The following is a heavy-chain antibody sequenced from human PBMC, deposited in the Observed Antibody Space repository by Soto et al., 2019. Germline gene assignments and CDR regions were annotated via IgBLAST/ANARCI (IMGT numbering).Heavy chain of an antibody. CDR1: GDSINTFSYF. CDR2: VHSTGNT. V-gene: IGHV4-31*03. CDR3: ARRVTYYFEY. J-gene: IGHJ4*02. Sequence: QVQLRESGPGLVEPSQTLSLTCTASGDSINTFSYFWSWIRKHPQKGLEWLGYVHSTGNTYYNPSLESRVNISIDTCENKLYLDADSLTAADTAVYYCARRVTYYFEYWGQGIRVTVSS.